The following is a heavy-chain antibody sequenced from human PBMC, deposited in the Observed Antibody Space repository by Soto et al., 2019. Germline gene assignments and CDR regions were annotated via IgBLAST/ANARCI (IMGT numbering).Heavy chain of an antibody. CDR2: TSSDGSIN. CDR1: GFSFGSYE. J-gene: IGHJ6*02. D-gene: IGHD4-17*01. V-gene: IGHV3-30*04. CDR3: AGRSTVAYNDVDV. Sequence: PGGSLRLSCAGSGFSFGSYEMHWVRQAPGKGLEWVTFTSSDGSINYYADSVKGRFTMSRDNSNNLLYLQMNSLRTEDTAVYYCAGRSTVAYNDVDVWGQETRVAVPS.